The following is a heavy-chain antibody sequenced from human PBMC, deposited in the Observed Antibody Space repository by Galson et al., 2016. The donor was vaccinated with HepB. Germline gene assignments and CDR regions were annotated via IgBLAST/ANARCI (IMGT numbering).Heavy chain of an antibody. Sequence: SLRLSCAASGFTFSDYSMNWVRQAPGKGLEWVSSITSSSSYIYYADSVKGRFTISRDNAKDSLYLQMNSLRAEDTAVYYCARYRRYSANYYMDVWGKGTTVAVSS. D-gene: IGHD2-8*01. CDR1: GFTFSDYS. CDR2: ITSSSSYI. V-gene: IGHV3-21*04. CDR3: ARYRRYSANYYMDV. J-gene: IGHJ6*03.